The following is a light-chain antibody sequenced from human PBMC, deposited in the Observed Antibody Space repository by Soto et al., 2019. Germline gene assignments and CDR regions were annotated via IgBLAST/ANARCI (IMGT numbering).Light chain of an antibody. J-gene: IGLJ2*01. CDR1: NIGSKN. V-gene: IGLV3-9*01. CDR2: RDS. CDR3: QVWDSSTAYVV. Sequence: SSELTQPLSVSVALGQTARVTCGGNNIGSKNVHWYQQKPGQAPVLVIYRDSIRPSGIPERFSGSNSGNTATLTISGAQAGDEADYFCQVWDSSTAYVVFGGGTKLTVL.